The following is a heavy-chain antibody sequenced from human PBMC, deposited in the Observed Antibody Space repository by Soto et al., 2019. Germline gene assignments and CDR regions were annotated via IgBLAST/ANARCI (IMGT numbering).Heavy chain of an antibody. CDR3: ASMSGSTYYYYSGGMDV. CDR1: GGTFSSYA. CDR2: IIPIFGTA. J-gene: IGHJ6*02. Sequence: QVQLVQSGAEVTKPGSSVKVSCKASGGTFSSYAISWVRQAPGQGLEWMGGIIPIFGTANYAQKFQGRVTITADESTSTAYLELSSLRSEDTAVYYCASMSGSTYYYYSGGMDVWVQGTTVTVSS. D-gene: IGHD5-12*01. V-gene: IGHV1-69*01.